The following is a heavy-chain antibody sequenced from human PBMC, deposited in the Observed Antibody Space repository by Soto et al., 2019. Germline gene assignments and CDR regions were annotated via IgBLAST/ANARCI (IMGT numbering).Heavy chain of an antibody. CDR2: IYYSGST. CDR3: ARAEDGYNPDY. D-gene: IGHD5-12*01. CDR1: GGSISSYY. V-gene: IGHV4-59*01. J-gene: IGHJ4*02. Sequence: ETLSLTCTVSGGSISSYYWSWIRQPPGKGLEWIGYIYYSGSTNYNPSLKSRVTISVDTSKNQFSLKLSSVTAADTAVYYCARAEDGYNPDYWGQGTLVTVSS.